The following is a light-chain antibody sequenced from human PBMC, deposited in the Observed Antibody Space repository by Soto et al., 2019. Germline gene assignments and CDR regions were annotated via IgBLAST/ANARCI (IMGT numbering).Light chain of an antibody. Sequence: QSALTQPASVSGSPGQSITISCIGTSSDVGSYNLVSWYQQHPGKAPKLMIYEVSKRPSGVSNRFSGSKSGNTASLTISGLQAEDEADYYCCSYAGSSTFGARFGTGTKVTVL. V-gene: IGLV2-23*02. CDR1: SSDVGSYNL. CDR3: CSYAGSSTFGAR. CDR2: EVS. J-gene: IGLJ1*01.